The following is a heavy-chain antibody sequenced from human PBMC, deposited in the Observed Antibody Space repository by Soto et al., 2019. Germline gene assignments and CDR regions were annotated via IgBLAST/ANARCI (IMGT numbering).Heavy chain of an antibody. CDR1: GGTFSGYA. CDR2: IIPLLGIT. CDR3: ARDPRSITGTTSSEDFQH. V-gene: IGHV1-69*01. D-gene: IGHD1-20*01. J-gene: IGHJ1*01. Sequence: QAQLMQSGAEVKKPGSSVKVSCRASGGTFSGYAINWVRQAPGPGLEWMGGIIPLLGITDYGQKFQGRITIDADESTGTAYMDLRGLRSDDTAVYYCARDPRSITGTTSSEDFQHWGQGTPVSVS.